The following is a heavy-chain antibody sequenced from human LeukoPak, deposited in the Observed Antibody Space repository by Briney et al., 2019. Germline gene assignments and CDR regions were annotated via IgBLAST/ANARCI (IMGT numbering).Heavy chain of an antibody. CDR2: INHSGST. Sequence: PSETLSLTCAVYGGSFSGYYWSWIRQPPGKGLEWIGEINHSGSTNYNPSLKSRVTVSVDTSKNQFSLKLSSVTAADTAVYYCARVQGYCNCGSCYWNDYWGQGTLVTVPS. D-gene: IGHD2-15*01. CDR3: ARVQGYCNCGSCYWNDY. CDR1: GGSFSGYY. V-gene: IGHV4-34*01. J-gene: IGHJ4*02.